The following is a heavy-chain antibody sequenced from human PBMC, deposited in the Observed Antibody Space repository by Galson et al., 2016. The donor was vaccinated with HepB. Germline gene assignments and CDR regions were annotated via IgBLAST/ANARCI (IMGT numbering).Heavy chain of an antibody. J-gene: IGHJ4*02. CDR2: TFYRSNWQN. D-gene: IGHD3-10*01. V-gene: IGHV6-1*01. CDR1: GDSVSNNNAG. Sequence: CAISGDSVSNNNAGWYWIRQSPSRGLECLGRTFYRSNWQNDYAESVKSRITINPDTSKNEFSLHLSSVTTEDTAVYYCARSYLLGRGFGWWGPGTPVTVSS. CDR3: ARSYLLGRGFGW.